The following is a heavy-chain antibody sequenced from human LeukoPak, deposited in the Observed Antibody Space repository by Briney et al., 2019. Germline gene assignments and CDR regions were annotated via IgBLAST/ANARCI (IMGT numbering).Heavy chain of an antibody. J-gene: IGHJ4*02. D-gene: IGHD3-10*01. V-gene: IGHV1-18*01. CDR3: ARMSYDGEGY. Sequence: ASVKVSCKTSGYMFTTHGISWVRQAPGQRLEYMGWISAFIGNTNYAQKFQGRVAMTMDTSTSTVEMELRSLKYDDTAVYFCARMSYDGEGYWGQGTLVTVSS. CDR2: ISAFIGNT. CDR1: GYMFTTHG.